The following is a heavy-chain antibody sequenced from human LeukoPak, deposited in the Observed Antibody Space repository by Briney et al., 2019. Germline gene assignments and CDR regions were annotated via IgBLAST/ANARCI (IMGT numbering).Heavy chain of an antibody. CDR2: INHSGST. CDR1: GGSFSGYY. CDR3: ASWGRTVAAPNPFDY. V-gene: IGHV4-34*01. D-gene: IGHD6-19*01. J-gene: IGHJ4*02. Sequence: SETLSLTCAVYGGSFSGYYWSWIRQPPGKGLEWIGEINHSGSTNYNPSLKSQVTISVDTSKNQFSLKLSSVTAADTAVYYCASWGRTVAAPNPFDYWGQGTLVTVSS.